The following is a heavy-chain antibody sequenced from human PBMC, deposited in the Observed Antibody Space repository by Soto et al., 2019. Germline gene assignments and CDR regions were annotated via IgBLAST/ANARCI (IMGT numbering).Heavy chain of an antibody. CDR2: ISYSGGT. CDR1: GDSVSSSDYY. V-gene: IGHV4-61*08. Sequence: SETLSLTCTVSGDSVSSSDYYWMWIRQPPGKGLEWLGYISYSGGTNHNPSLKSRVSVSGDTSKNQLSLKLSSVIAADTAVYYCARGRAEEYDVLTGYYTFYSDYWGQGTLVTVSS. J-gene: IGHJ4*02. CDR3: ARGRAEEYDVLTGYYTFYSDY. D-gene: IGHD3-9*01.